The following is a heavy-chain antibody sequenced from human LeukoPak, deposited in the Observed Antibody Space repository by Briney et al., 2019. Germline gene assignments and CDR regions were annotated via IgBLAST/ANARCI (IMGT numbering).Heavy chain of an antibody. J-gene: IGHJ5*02. V-gene: IGHV4-30-2*01. CDR3: ARERITMVRGVIMGNWFDP. D-gene: IGHD3-10*01. CDR2: IYHSGST. CDR1: GGSISSGGYS. Sequence: SETLSLTCPVSGGSISSGGYSWSWIRQPPGKGLEWIGYIYHSGSTYYNPSLKSRVTISVDRSKNQFSLKLSSVTAADTAVYYCARERITMVRGVIMGNWFDPWGQGTLVTVSS.